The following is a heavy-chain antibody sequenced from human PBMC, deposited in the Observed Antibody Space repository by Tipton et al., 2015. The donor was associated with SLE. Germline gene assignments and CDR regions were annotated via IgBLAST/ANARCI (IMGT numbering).Heavy chain of an antibody. CDR1: GFTFDDYA. Sequence: LRLSCAASGFTFDDYAMHWVRQAPGKGLEWVSGISWNSGSIGYADSVKGRFTISRDNAKNSLYLQMNSLRAEDMALYYCAKDLFTVTTGVFDYWGQGTLVTVSS. CDR2: ISWNSGSI. V-gene: IGHV3-9*03. J-gene: IGHJ4*02. D-gene: IGHD4-17*01. CDR3: AKDLFTVTTGVFDY.